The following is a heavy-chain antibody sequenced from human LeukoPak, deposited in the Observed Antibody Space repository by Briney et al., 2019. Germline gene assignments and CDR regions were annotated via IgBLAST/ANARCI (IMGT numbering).Heavy chain of an antibody. CDR1: GFTVSSNY. CDR2: IYSGGST. J-gene: IGHJ4*02. D-gene: IGHD3-22*01. Sequence: SGGSLRLSCAASGFTVSSNYMSWVRQAPGKGLEWVSVIYSGGSTYYADSVKGRFTISRDNSKNTLYLQMNSLRAEDTAVYYCARDKPFPHSSGYYPREWGQGTLVTVSS. CDR3: ARDKPFPHSSGYYPRE. V-gene: IGHV3-53*01.